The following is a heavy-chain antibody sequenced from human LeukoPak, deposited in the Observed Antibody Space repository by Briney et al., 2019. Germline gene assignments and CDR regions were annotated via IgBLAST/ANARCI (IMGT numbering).Heavy chain of an antibody. CDR2: IGGGGDGA. J-gene: IGHJ4*02. D-gene: IGHD3-10*01. V-gene: IGHV3-23*01. Sequence: PGGSLRLSCAASGFTFSHYAMRWVRQAPGKGLEWFSEIGGGGDGAYHADSVKGRFTTSRDNSKNTLYLQMNSLRAEDTAVYYCTTSWPKVREGDQWGQGTLVTVSS. CDR1: GFTFSHYA. CDR3: TTSWPKVREGDQ.